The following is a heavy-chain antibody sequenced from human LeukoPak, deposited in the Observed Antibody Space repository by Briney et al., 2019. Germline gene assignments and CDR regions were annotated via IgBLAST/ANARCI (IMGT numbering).Heavy chain of an antibody. J-gene: IGHJ4*02. CDR3: ARYPLSYTGNWHYFFDY. V-gene: IGHV1-18*01. Sequence: ASVKVSCMASGYSFSSYGITAVRQAPGQGREWLGWISASNGNTNYAQKLQGRVTMTSDTSTSTAYMDLRSLTPDDTAFYYCARYPLSYTGNWHYFFDYWGQGTLLTVSS. CDR2: ISASNGNT. D-gene: IGHD1-7*01. CDR1: GYSFSSYG.